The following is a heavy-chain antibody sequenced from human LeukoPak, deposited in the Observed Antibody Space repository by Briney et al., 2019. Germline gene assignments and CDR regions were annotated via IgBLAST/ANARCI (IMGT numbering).Heavy chain of an antibody. V-gene: IGHV3-53*05. CDR1: GFTVSSNY. CDR2: IYSDRRT. CDR3: ARAPGGFHGDYSPIAY. Sequence: GGSLRLSCSASGFTVSSNYMSWVRRAPGKGLEWVAIIYSDRRTFYAVSVQGRFTISRDDSKNTLFLQMDSLRADETAIYYCARAPGGFHGDYSPIAYWGQGTLVTVSS. J-gene: IGHJ4*02. D-gene: IGHD4-17*01.